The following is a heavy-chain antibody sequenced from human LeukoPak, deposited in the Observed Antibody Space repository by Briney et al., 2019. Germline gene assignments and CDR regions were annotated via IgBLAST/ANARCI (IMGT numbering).Heavy chain of an antibody. CDR3: ARELVGLSSAGPHYYYYGMDV. CDR2: ISSSNSYI. V-gene: IGHV3-21*01. J-gene: IGHJ6*02. CDR1: GFTFTSYS. D-gene: IGHD3-16*01. Sequence: GGSLRLSCVVSGFTFTSYSMNWVRQAPGKGLEWVSSISSSNSYIYYVDSVKGRFTISRANAKNSLYLQMNSLRAEDTAVYYCARELVGLSSAGPHYYYYGMDVWGQGTTVTVSS.